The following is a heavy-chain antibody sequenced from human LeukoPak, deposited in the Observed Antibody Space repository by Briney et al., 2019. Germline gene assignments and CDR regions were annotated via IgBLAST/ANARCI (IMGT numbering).Heavy chain of an antibody. Sequence: GASVKVSCKASGYTFTSYYMHWVRQAPGQGLEWMGIINPSGGSTSYAQKFQGRVTMTRDMSTGTVYMELSSLRSEDTAVYYCARDFPQDGFDYWGQGTLVTVSS. CDR1: GYTFTSYY. CDR2: INPSGGST. J-gene: IGHJ4*02. CDR3: ARDFPQDGFDY. V-gene: IGHV1-46*01.